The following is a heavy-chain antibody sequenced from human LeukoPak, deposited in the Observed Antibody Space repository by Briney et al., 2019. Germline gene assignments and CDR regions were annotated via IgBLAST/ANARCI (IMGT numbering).Heavy chain of an antibody. D-gene: IGHD2-15*01. CDR2: IWYDGNTK. Sequence: GGSLRLSCAASGFTFSSYGMHWVRQAPGKGLEWVAFIWYDGNTKYYADSEKGRFTISRDNSKNTLYLQMNSLRAEDTAVYYCAKDPCSGGSCYSYYYYYYMDVWGKGTTVTVSS. V-gene: IGHV3-30*02. J-gene: IGHJ6*03. CDR1: GFTFSSYG. CDR3: AKDPCSGGSCYSYYYYYYMDV.